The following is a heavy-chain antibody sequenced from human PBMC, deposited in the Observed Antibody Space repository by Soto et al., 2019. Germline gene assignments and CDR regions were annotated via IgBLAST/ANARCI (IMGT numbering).Heavy chain of an antibody. J-gene: IGHJ4*02. D-gene: IGHD3-22*01. V-gene: IGHV3-33*01. CDR3: ARDIRIYDSSGYPEYYFDY. CDR2: IWYDGSNK. Sequence: GGSLRLSCAASGFTFSSYGMHWVRQAPGKGLEWVAVIWYDGSNKYYADSVKGRFTISRDNSKNTLYLQMNSLRAEDTAVYYCARDIRIYDSSGYPEYYFDYWGQGTLVTVSS. CDR1: GFTFSSYG.